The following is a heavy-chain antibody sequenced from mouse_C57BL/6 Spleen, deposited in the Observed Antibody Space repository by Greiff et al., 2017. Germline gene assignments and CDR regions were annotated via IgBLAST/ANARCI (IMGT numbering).Heavy chain of an antibody. CDR3: TVYYGSSYFAMDY. Sequence: EVQLQQSGPVLARPGASVKMSCKTSGYTFTSYWMHWVKQRPGQGLEWIGAIYPGNSDTSYNQKFKGKAKLTAVTSASTAYMELSSLTNDDFAVYYCTVYYGSSYFAMDYWGQGTSVTVSS. J-gene: IGHJ4*01. V-gene: IGHV1-5*01. D-gene: IGHD1-1*01. CDR2: IYPGNSDT. CDR1: GYTFTSYW.